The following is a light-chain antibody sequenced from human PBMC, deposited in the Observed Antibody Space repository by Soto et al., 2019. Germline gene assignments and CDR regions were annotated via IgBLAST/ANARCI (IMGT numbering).Light chain of an antibody. V-gene: IGKV1-12*01. CDR3: QQANRFPLT. J-gene: IGKJ5*01. CDR1: QDVSTW. CDR2: AAS. Sequence: GDRVTITCRASQDVSTWLAWYQQKPGKAPKLLIYAASSLQSGVPLRFSGSGSGTDFTLTISSLQPEDFATYYCQQANRFPLTFGQGTRLEIK.